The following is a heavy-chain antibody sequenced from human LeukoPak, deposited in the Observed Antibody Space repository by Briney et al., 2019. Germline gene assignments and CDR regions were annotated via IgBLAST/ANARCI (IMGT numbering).Heavy chain of an antibody. Sequence: PGGSLRLSCAASGFTFINYRMNWVRQAPGKGLEWVSYISSSSSTIYYADSVKGRFTISRDNAKNSLYLQMNSLRAEDTAVYYCARGRRGAAGTCDYWGQGTLVTVSS. CDR1: GFTFINYR. CDR3: ARGRRGAAGTCDY. V-gene: IGHV3-48*01. D-gene: IGHD6-13*01. J-gene: IGHJ4*02. CDR2: ISSSSSTI.